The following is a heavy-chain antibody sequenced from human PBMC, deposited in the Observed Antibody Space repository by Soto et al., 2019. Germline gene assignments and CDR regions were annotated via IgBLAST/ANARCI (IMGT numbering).Heavy chain of an antibody. CDR3: AKDNYNWDDLSLIDP. J-gene: IGHJ5*02. CDR2: IRGSGVST. Sequence: GGSLRLSCAASGFSFSSYAMNWVRQAPGKGLEWVSSIRGSGVSTYYADSVKGRFTISRDNSKNTLYLQMNSLRAEDTAVYYCAKDNYNWDDLSLIDPWGQGTLVTVSS. CDR1: GFSFSSYA. V-gene: IGHV3-23*01. D-gene: IGHD1-1*01.